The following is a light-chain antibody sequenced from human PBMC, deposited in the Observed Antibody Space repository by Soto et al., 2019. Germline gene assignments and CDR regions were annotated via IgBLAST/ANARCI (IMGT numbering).Light chain of an antibody. Sequence: EIVLTQSPATLSLSPGERATLSCRASQSVSSYLAWYQQKPGQAPRLLIYGASSRATGIPDRFSGSGSGTDFTLTISRLEPEDFAVYYCQQKWTFGQGTKVDIK. J-gene: IGKJ1*01. CDR2: GAS. CDR1: QSVSSY. V-gene: IGKV3-11*01. CDR3: QQKWT.